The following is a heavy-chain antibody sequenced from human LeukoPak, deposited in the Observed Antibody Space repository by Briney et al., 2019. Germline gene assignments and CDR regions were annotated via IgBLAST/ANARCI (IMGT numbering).Heavy chain of an antibody. CDR1: RGTFSSYA. CDR2: MNPNSGNT. CDR3: ARGVVKGGWYHLFDY. D-gene: IGHD6-19*01. J-gene: IGHJ4*02. Sequence: GASVKVSCKASRGTFSSYAINWVRQATGQGLEWMGWMNPNSGNTGYAQKFQGRVTITRNTSISTAYMELTSLRSEDTAVYYCARGVVKGGWYHLFDYWGQGTLVTVSS. V-gene: IGHV1-8*03.